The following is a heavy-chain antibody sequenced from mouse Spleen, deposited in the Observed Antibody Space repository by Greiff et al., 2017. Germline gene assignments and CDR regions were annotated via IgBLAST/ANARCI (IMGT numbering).Heavy chain of an antibody. V-gene: IGHV2-2*01. CDR3: ARPSLYDYDAFAY. CDR2: IWSGGST. Sequence: QVQLKQSGPGLVQPSQSLSITCTVSGFSLTSYGVHWVRQSPGKGLEWLGVIWSGGSTDYNAAFISRLSISKDNSKSQVFFKMNSLQADDTAIYYCARPSLYDYDAFAYWGQGTLVTVSA. J-gene: IGHJ3*01. CDR1: GFSLTSYG. D-gene: IGHD2-4*01.